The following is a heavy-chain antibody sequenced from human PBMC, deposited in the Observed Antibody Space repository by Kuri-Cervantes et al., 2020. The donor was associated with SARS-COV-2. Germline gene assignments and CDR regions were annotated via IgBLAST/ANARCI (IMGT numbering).Heavy chain of an antibody. V-gene: IGHV3-30*18. CDR1: GFTFSSYG. CDR2: ISYDGSNK. Sequence: GGSLRLSCAASGFTFSSYGMHWVRQAPGKGLEWVAVISYDGSNKYYADSVKGRFTISRDNSKNTLYLQMNSLRAEDTAVYYCAKDHTSTYYIGYYFDFWGQGTLVTDSS. CDR3: AKDHTSTYYIGYYFDF. J-gene: IGHJ4*02. D-gene: IGHD3-10*01.